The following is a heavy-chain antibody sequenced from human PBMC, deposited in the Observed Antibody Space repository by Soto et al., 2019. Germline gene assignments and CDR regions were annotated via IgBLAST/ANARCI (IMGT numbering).Heavy chain of an antibody. J-gene: IGHJ4*02. D-gene: IGHD4-4*01. CDR2: IYNSGST. V-gene: IGHV4-59*01. Sequence: SETLSLTCTVSGGSISSYYWSWIRQPPGKGLEWIGYIYNSGSTNYNPSLKSRVTISVDTSKNQFSLKLTSVTAADTAVYYCAREQSYSFDYWGQGTLVTVSS. CDR1: GGSISSYY. CDR3: AREQSYSFDY.